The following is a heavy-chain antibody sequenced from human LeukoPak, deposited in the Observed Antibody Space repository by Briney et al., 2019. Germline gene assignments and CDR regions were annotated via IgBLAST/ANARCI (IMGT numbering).Heavy chain of an antibody. CDR1: GGSFSGYY. CDR2: INHSGST. V-gene: IGHV4-34*01. D-gene: IGHD3-10*01. J-gene: IGHJ5*02. Sequence: PSETLSLTCAVYGGSFSGYYWSWIRQPPGKGLEWIGEINHSGSTNYNPSLKSRVTISVDTSKNQFSLKLGSVTAADTAVYYCASTTSRITMVRGVIGWFDPWGQGTLVTVSS. CDR3: ASTTSRITMVRGVIGWFDP.